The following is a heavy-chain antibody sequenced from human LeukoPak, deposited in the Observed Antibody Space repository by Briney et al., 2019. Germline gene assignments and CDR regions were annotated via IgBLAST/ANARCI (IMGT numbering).Heavy chain of an antibody. CDR1: GYSFTSYW. D-gene: IGHD2-2*01. V-gene: IGHV5-10-1*01. CDR3: ARLYCSSTSCFYDYYFDY. J-gene: IGHJ4*02. CDR2: IDPSDSYT. Sequence: GESLKISCKGSGYSFTSYWISWVRQMPGKGLEWMGRIDPSDSYTNYSPSFQGHVTISADKSISTAYLQWSSLKASDTAIYYCARLYCSSTSCFYDYYFDYWGQGTLVTVSS.